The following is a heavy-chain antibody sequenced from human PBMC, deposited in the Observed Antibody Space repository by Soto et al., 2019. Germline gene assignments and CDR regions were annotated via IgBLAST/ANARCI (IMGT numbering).Heavy chain of an antibody. D-gene: IGHD1-26*01. J-gene: IGHJ4*02. CDR2: TRSKGRSYST. Sequence: EVQLVVSGGGLVQPGGSLRLSCAASGFTSSDYYMDYVRQAPGTGLEWVGRTRSKGRSYSTEYAASVQGRFTISRDDSKNSLYLQMNRLKTEDTAVYYCVRAKSTTGWYFFEYWGQGILVTVSS. CDR1: GFTSSDYY. V-gene: IGHV3-72*01. CDR3: VRAKSTTGWYFFEY.